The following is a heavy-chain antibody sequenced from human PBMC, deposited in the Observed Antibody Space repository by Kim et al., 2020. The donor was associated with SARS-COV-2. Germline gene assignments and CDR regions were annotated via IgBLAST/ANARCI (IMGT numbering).Heavy chain of an antibody. Sequence: SETLSLTCTVSGGSISSYYWSWIRQPPGKGLEWIGYIYYSGSTNYNPSLKSRVTISVDTSKNQFSLKLSSVTAADTAVYYCARRKVLLERRFYYYYMDV. CDR2: IYYSGST. D-gene: IGHD1-1*01. CDR3: ARRKVLLERRFYYYYMDV. J-gene: IGHJ6*03. V-gene: IGHV4-59*08. CDR1: GGSISSYY.